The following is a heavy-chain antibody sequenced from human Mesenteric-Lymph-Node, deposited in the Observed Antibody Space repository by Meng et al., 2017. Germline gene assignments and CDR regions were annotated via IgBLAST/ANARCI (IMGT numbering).Heavy chain of an antibody. CDR2: IYQSGTT. CDR1: GYSISSSGW. J-gene: IGHJ1*01. D-gene: IGHD3-10*01. CDR3: LRGSGGSV. Sequence: LRGSGPGRWKPSGTLSLPCAGSGYSISSSGWWSWVRQPPGKGLEWIGQIYQSGTTNYNPSLKSRVSMSIDKSKNQFSLKLTSVTAADTAVYHCLRGSGGSVRGQGTLVTVSS. V-gene: IGHV4-4*02.